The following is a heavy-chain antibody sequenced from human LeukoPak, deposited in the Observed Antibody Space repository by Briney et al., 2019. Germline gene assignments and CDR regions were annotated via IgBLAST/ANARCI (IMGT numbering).Heavy chain of an antibody. CDR3: ARVPVNIWENWFDF. D-gene: IGHD1-26*01. J-gene: IGHJ5*01. CDR2: IYYSGTT. Sequence: SETLSLACTVSGDSISKSSYSWGWIRQPPGKGLEWIGNIYYSGTTYYNPSLKSRVTISVDTSKNQFSLKLSSVTAADTAVYYCARVPVNIWENWFDFWGQGTLVTVPS. V-gene: IGHV4-39*07. CDR1: GDSISKSSYS.